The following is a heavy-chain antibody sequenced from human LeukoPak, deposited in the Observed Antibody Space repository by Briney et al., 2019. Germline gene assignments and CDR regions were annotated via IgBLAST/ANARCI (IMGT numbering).Heavy chain of an antibody. D-gene: IGHD3-10*01. V-gene: IGHV3-30-3*01. Sequence: QAGGSLRLSCAASGFTFSSYAMHWVRQAPGKGLEWVAVISYDGSNKYYADSVKGRFTISRDNSKNTLYLQMNSLRAEDTAVYYCARAPAVPSGAFDIWGQGTMVTVSS. CDR3: ARAPAVPSGAFDI. J-gene: IGHJ3*02. CDR2: ISYDGSNK. CDR1: GFTFSSYA.